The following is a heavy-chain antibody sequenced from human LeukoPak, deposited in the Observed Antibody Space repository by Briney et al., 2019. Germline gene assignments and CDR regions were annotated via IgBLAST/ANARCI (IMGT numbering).Heavy chain of an antibody. CDR3: ARLWGAVAGTGGYWYFDL. V-gene: IGHV3-7*01. CDR1: GFTFSSYW. CDR2: IKQDGSEK. Sequence: PGGSLRLSCAASGFTFSSYWMSWVRQAPGKGLERVANIKQDGSEKYYVDSVKGRFTISRDNAKNSLYLQMNSLRAEDTAVYYCARLWGAVAGTGGYWYFDLWGRGTLVTVSS. J-gene: IGHJ2*01. D-gene: IGHD6-19*01.